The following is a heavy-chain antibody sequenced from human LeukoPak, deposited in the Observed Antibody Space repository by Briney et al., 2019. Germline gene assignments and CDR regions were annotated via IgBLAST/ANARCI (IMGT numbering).Heavy chain of an antibody. CDR1: VGTLSRYA. J-gene: IGHJ4*02. V-gene: IGHV1-69*01. CDR2: IIPLFGIA. D-gene: IGHD2-15*01. CDR3: ARGGLVAASPTYIYF. Sequence: SVKVSCKASVGTLSRYAISWVRQAPGQGLEWMGGIIPLFGIANYTQKFQGRVTITADETTSTAYRGVRSPRSEGPGVYYRARGGLVAASPTYIYFWGQGTPVTLSP.